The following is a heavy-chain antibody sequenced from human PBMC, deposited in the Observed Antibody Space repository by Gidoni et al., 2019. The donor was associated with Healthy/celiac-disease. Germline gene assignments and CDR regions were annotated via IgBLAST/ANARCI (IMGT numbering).Heavy chain of an antibody. CDR3: AKVATGTENY. CDR2: ISYDGSNK. Sequence: QVQLVESGGGVVQPGRSLRLSCAASGFTFSSYGMHWVRQAPGKGLEWVAVISYDGSNKYYADSVKGRFTISRDNSKNTLYLQMNSLRAEDTAVYYCAKVATGTENYWGQGTLVTVSS. CDR1: GFTFSSYG. V-gene: IGHV3-30*18. J-gene: IGHJ4*02. D-gene: IGHD1-1*01.